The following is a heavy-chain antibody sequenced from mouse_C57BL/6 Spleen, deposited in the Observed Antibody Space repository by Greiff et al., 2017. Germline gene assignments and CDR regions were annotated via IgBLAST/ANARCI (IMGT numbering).Heavy chain of an antibody. CDR1: GYSITSGYD. D-gene: IGHD1-1*01. J-gene: IGHJ3*01. Sequence: EVKLVESGPGMVKPSQSLSLTCTVTGYSITSGYDWHWIRHFPGNKLEWMGYISYSGSTNYNPSLKSRISITHDTSKNHFFLKLNSVTTEDTATYYCARSYGSSLAWFAYWGQGTLVTVSA. CDR3: ARSYGSSLAWFAY. CDR2: ISYSGST. V-gene: IGHV3-1*01.